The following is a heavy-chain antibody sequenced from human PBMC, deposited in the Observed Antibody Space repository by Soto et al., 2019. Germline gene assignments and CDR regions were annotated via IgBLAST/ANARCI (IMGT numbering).Heavy chain of an antibody. CDR1: GYTLTELS. D-gene: IGHD6-19*01. CDR2: FDPEDGET. CDR3: ATGGWDRPGYSSGWYYFDY. V-gene: IGHV1-24*01. Sequence: ASVKVSCKVSGYTLTELSMHWVRQAPGKGLEWMGGFDPEDGETIYAQKFQGRVTMTEDTSTDTAYMELSSLRSEDTAVYYCATGGWDRPGYSSGWYYFDYWAQGTLVTVSS. J-gene: IGHJ4*02.